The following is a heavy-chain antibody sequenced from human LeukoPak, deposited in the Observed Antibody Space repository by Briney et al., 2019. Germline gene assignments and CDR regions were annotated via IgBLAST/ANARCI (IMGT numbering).Heavy chain of an antibody. V-gene: IGHV4-30-2*01. CDR1: GGSISSGGYS. CDR2: IYHSGST. D-gene: IGHD3-16*01. J-gene: IGHJ2*01. Sequence: SETLSLTCAVSGGSISSGGYSWSWIRQPPGKGLEWIGYIYHSGSTYYNPSLKSRVTISVDRSKNQFSLKLHSVTAADTAMYYCARSWGANSWWYFDLWGRGTLVTVSS. CDR3: ARSWGANSWWYFDL.